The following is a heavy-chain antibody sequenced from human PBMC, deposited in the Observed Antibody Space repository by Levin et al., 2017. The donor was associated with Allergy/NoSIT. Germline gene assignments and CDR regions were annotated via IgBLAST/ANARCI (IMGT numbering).Heavy chain of an antibody. V-gene: IGHV3-49*03. Sequence: GGSLRLSCTASGFTFGDYAMSWFRQAPGKGLEWVGFIRSKAYGGTTEYAASVKGRFTISRDDSKSIAYLQMNSLKTEDTAVYYCTWESGYSYGWAPLDYWGQGTLVTVSS. CDR2: IRSKAYGGTT. CDR3: TWESGYSYGWAPLDY. CDR1: GFTFGDYA. D-gene: IGHD5-18*01. J-gene: IGHJ4*02.